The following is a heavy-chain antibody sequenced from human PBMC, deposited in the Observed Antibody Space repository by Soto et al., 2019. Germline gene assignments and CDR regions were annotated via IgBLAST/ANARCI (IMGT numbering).Heavy chain of an antibody. CDR3: ARGNDFWSGYYTRWFDP. D-gene: IGHD3-3*01. Sequence: ASVKVSCKASGYTFTSYDINWVRQATGQGLEWMGWMNPNSGNTGYAQKFQGRVTMTRNTSISTAYMELSSLRSEDTAVYYCARGNDFWSGYYTRWFDPWGQGTLVTVSS. V-gene: IGHV1-8*01. J-gene: IGHJ5*02. CDR1: GYTFTSYD. CDR2: MNPNSGNT.